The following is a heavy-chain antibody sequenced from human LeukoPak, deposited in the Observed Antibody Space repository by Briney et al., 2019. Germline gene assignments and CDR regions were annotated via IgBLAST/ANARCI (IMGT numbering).Heavy chain of an antibody. Sequence: PGGSLRLSCAASGFTFSNYDMAWVRQAPGKGLEWVSGISGSGVGTYYADSVKGRFTISRDNSKNTVFLQMNSLRVEDTAVYYCARGGYTYGGEANWFDPWGQGILVTVSS. J-gene: IGHJ5*02. CDR2: ISGSGVGT. D-gene: IGHD5-18*01. V-gene: IGHV3-23*01. CDR3: ARGGYTYGGEANWFDP. CDR1: GFTFSNYD.